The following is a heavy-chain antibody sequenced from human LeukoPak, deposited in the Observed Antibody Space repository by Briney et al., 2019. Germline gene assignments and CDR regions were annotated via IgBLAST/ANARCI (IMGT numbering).Heavy chain of an antibody. Sequence: GSLRLSCAASGFTFSNAWMSWVRQAPGKGLEWVGRIKSKTDGGTTDYAAPVKGRFTISRDDSKNTLYLQMNSLKTEDTAVYYCTTDDYGDYSFALGYWGQGTLVTVSS. J-gene: IGHJ4*02. CDR1: GFTFSNAW. D-gene: IGHD4-17*01. CDR2: IKSKTDGGTT. V-gene: IGHV3-15*01. CDR3: TTDDYGDYSFALGY.